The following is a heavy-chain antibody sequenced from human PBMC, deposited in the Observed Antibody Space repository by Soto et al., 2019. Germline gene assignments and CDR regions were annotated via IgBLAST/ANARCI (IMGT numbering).Heavy chain of an antibody. CDR1: GASIRSYY. J-gene: IGHJ6*02. CDR3: ASSAGHPVDFFYSNGMHV. Sequence: SETLSLTCSVSGASIRSYYWHWIRQPPGKGLEWIGYVYTSDYTRYSSSLKSRVTISVDTSKSQFYLRLNSVTAADTAVYYCASSAGHPVDFFYSNGMHVWGQRTTLTGSS. V-gene: IGHV4-4*08. CDR2: VYTSDYT. D-gene: IGHD5-12*01.